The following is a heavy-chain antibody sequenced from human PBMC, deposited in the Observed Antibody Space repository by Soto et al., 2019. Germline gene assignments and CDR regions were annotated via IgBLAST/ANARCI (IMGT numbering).Heavy chain of an antibody. CDR1: GGSITSSGYY. CDR2: TSNSGST. V-gene: IGHV4-31*03. D-gene: IGHD2-2*01. Sequence: QVQLQESGPGLVKPSQTLSLTCTVSGGSITSSGYYWSWIRQHPGEGLEWIGFTSNSGSTSYNPSLKGRVTLSVDPSSNPLSLNLKSVTAADTAVYYCARGGGSTKVDYWGQGTLVTVSP. J-gene: IGHJ4*02. CDR3: ARGGGSTKVDY.